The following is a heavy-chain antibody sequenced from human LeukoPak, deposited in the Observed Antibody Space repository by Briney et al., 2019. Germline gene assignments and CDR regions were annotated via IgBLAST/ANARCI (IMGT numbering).Heavy chain of an antibody. J-gene: IGHJ6*02. CDR2: ISYDGSNK. D-gene: IGHD6-19*01. CDR3: AKLPGGSSSGWFQYYYYYYGMDV. CDR1: GFTFSSYG. V-gene: IGHV3-30*18. Sequence: GGSLRLSCAASGFTFSSYGMHWVRQAPGKGLEWVAVISYDGSNKYYADSVKGRFTISRDNSKNTLYLQMNSLRAEDTAVYYCAKLPGGSSSGWFQYYYYYYGMDVWGQGTTVTVSS.